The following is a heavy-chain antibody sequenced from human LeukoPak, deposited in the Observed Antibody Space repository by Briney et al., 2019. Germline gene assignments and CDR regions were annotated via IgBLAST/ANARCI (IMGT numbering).Heavy chain of an antibody. CDR1: GFTFSSYW. CDR3: AKGVWNEDYFDY. J-gene: IGHJ4*02. D-gene: IGHD1-1*01. Sequence: GGSLRLSCAASGFTFSSYWMHWVRQAPGKGLVWVSRINSDGSSTSYADSVKGRFTISRDNAKNTLYLQMNSLRAEDTAVYYCAKGVWNEDYFDYWGQGTLVTVSS. V-gene: IGHV3-74*01. CDR2: INSDGSST.